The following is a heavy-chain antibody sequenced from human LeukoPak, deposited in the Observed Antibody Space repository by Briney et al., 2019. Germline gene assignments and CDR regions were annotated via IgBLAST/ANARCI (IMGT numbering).Heavy chain of an antibody. D-gene: IGHD5-24*01. V-gene: IGHV1-46*01. CDR3: ARDNSVRDEAWWFNP. CDR2: ISPSGGST. Sequence: APVKVSCMAFGYTFTSNYMHWVRQAPGQGPEWMGVISPSGGSTTYAQKFQGRVTLTRDMSTSTDYLELSSLRSEDTAVYYCARDNSVRDEAWWFNPWGQGTLVTVSS. J-gene: IGHJ5*02. CDR1: GYTFTSNY.